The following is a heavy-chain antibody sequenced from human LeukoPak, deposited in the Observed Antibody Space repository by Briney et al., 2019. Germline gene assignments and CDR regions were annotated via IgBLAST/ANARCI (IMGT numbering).Heavy chain of an antibody. D-gene: IGHD4-17*01. V-gene: IGHV4-4*07. CDR2: IYSSGRT. CDR3: ARAYGDLYFVY. CDR1: GGSIITYY. J-gene: IGHJ4*02. Sequence: SETLSLTCTVSGGSIITYYWSWIRQPPGKGLEWIWPIYSSGRTTYHPSLESRVTMSVDTSKNQFTLNLTSVTAADTAVYYWARAYGDLYFVYWGQGILVTVSS.